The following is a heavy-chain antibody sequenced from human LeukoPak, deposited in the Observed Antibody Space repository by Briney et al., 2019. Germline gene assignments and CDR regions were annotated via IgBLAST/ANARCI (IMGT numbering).Heavy chain of an antibody. CDR2: IYYSGST. D-gene: IGHD3-22*01. CDR3: ARVRSSGYYYYYYYMDV. V-gene: IGHV4-39*07. J-gene: IGHJ6*03. CDR1: GGSISSSSYY. Sequence: RASETLSLTCTVSGGSISSSSYYSGWIRQPPGKGLGWIGSIYYSGSTYYNPSLKSRVTISVDTSKNQFSLKLSSVTAADTAVYYCARVRSSGYYYYYYYMDVWAKGPRSPSP.